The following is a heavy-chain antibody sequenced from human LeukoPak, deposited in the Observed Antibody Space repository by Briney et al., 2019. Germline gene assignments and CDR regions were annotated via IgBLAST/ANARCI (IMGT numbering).Heavy chain of an antibody. CDR2: INPNSGGT. CDR1: GYTFTGYY. D-gene: IGHD5-12*01. V-gene: IGHV1-2*02. Sequence: ASVKVSCKASGYTFTGYYMHWLRQAPGQGLEWMGWINPNSGGTNYAQKFQGRVTMTRDTSISTAYMELSRLRSDDTAVYYCARVISQATSYFDYWGQGTLVTVSS. J-gene: IGHJ4*02. CDR3: ARVISQATSYFDY.